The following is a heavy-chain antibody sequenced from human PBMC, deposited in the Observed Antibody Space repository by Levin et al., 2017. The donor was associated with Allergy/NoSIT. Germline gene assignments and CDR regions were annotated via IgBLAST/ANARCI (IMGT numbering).Heavy chain of an antibody. CDR1: GFIFSNYG. D-gene: IGHD6-25*01. CDR3: ATISGRSDSWRLDN. Sequence: GESLKISCAASGFIFSNYGFHWVRQAPGKGLEWVAVIWYDGNRKYYADSVKGRFTVSRDDSKNTLYLQMNSLRAEDTAVYYCATISGRSDSWRLDNWGQGTLVTVSS. V-gene: IGHV3-33*01. J-gene: IGHJ4*02. CDR2: IWYDGNRK.